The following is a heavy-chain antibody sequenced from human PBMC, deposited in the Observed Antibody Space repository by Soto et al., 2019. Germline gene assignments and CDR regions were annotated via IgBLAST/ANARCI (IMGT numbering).Heavy chain of an antibody. J-gene: IGHJ4*02. CDR1: VGSFSGYY. CDR2: INHSGST. V-gene: IGHV4-34*01. Sequence: QVQLQQWGAGLLKPSETLSLTCAVYVGSFSGYYWTWLRQPPGTGLEWIGEINHSGSTNYNPSLKSRFTISVDTSKNQFSLKLTSVTAADTAVYYCARDKSTGLFDYWCQGTLVTVSS. CDR3: ARDKSTGLFDY. D-gene: IGHD2-8*02.